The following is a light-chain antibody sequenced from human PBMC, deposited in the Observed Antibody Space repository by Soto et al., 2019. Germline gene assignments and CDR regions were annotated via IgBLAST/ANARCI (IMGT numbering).Light chain of an antibody. CDR2: SYN. V-gene: IGLV1-44*01. CDR3: AAWDDSLNGVL. Sequence: QSVLTQSPSASGTLGQRVTMSCSGSSSNIGTTTVNWYQQRPGTAPKLLIYSYNQRPSGVPDRFSGSKSGTSASLAISGLQSEDEADYYCAAWDDSLNGVLFGGGTKLTVL. CDR1: SSNIGTTT. J-gene: IGLJ2*01.